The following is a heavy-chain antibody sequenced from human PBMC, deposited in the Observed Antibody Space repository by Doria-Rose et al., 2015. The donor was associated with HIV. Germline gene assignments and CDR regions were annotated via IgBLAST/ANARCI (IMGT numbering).Heavy chain of an antibody. D-gene: IGHD4-17*01. CDR3: ARGPSDFGDYVTFQH. J-gene: IGHJ1*01. CDR1: Y. V-gene: IGHV4-34*01. Sequence: YRTRILQSPGKGLGLIGEINHGGSTNYNPSLKSRVTISLDMSKNQFSLKVTSVTAAETAVYYCARGPSDFGDYVTFQHWGQGTLVTVS. CDR2: INHGGST.